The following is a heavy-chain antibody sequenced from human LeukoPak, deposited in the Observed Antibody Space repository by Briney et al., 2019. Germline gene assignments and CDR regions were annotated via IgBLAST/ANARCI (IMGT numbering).Heavy chain of an antibody. D-gene: IGHD3-22*01. J-gene: IGHJ5*02. Sequence: SETLSLTCAVYGGSFSGYYWSWIRQPPGKGLEWIGEINHSGSTYYNPSLRSRVTISIDTSKNQFSLKLSSVTAADTAVYYCARGSPDGSETLDPWGQGTLVTVSS. CDR1: GGSFSGYY. CDR2: INHSGST. V-gene: IGHV4-34*01. CDR3: ARGSPDGSETLDP.